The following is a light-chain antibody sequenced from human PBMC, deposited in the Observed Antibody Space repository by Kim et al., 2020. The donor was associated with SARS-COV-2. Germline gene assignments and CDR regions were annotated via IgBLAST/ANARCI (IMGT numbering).Light chain of an antibody. V-gene: IGKV1-39*01. CDR2: AAS. J-gene: IGKJ2*01. CDR3: QQSYSTPWYT. CDR1: QSISSY. Sequence: DIQMTQSPSSLSASVGDRVTITCRASQSISSYLIWYQQKPGKAPKLLIYAASSLQSGVPSRFSGSGSGTDFTLTISSLQPEDFATYYCQQSYSTPWYTFGQGTKLEI.